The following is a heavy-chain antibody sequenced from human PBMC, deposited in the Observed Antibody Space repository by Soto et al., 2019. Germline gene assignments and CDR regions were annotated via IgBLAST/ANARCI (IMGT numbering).Heavy chain of an antibody. CDR3: AINRIRGGVGYFDF. J-gene: IGHJ4*02. V-gene: IGHV4-59*08. CDR2: TYYTGST. Sequence: SETLSLTCNVSGVSIDNYYWSWIRQPSGKGLEWIGYTYYTGSTNYNPSLKSRVTISVDTSKTRFSLTVNSVTAADTAVYYCAINRIRGGVGYFDFWGPGILVTV. CDR1: GVSIDNYY. D-gene: IGHD3-16*01.